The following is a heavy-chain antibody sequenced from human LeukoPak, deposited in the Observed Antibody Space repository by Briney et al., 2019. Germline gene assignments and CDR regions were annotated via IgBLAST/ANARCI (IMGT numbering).Heavy chain of an antibody. CDR2: IYPGDSDT. CDR1: GYSFASYW. Sequence: GESLKISCKGSGYSFASYWIGWVRQMPGKGLEWMGIIYPGDSDTRYSPSFQGQDTISADKSISTAYLQWSSLKASVTAMYYCAMGIAAAGTISEFDYWGQGTLVTVSS. J-gene: IGHJ4*02. CDR3: AMGIAAAGTISEFDY. D-gene: IGHD6-13*01. V-gene: IGHV5-51*03.